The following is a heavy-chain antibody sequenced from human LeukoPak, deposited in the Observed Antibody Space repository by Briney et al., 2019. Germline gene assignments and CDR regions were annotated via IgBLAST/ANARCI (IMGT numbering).Heavy chain of an antibody. CDR2: INSDGSNT. Sequence: GGSLRLSCAASGFTFSSYWMHWVRQAPGKGLVGVSRINSDGSNTRYADSVKGRFTISRDNAKNTLYLQMNSLRAEDTAVYYCARDSIAVAGCFDSWGQGTLVTVSS. CDR3: ARDSIAVAGCFDS. D-gene: IGHD6-19*01. J-gene: IGHJ4*02. CDR1: GFTFSSYW. V-gene: IGHV3-74*01.